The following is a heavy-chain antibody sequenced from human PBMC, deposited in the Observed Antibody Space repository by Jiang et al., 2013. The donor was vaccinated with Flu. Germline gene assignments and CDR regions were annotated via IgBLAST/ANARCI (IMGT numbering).Heavy chain of an antibody. CDR1: GGSVNNGNYY. D-gene: IGHD3-16*01. CDR3: ARGDVYENWFDP. V-gene: IGHV4-61*01. Sequence: GSGLVKPSETLSLTCTVSGGSVNNGNYYWSWIRQPPGKGLEWIGYIYYSGSTNYNPSLKSRVALSMDTSKNQFSLMLSSVTVADTAVYYCARGDVYENWFDPWGQGTLVTVSS. J-gene: IGHJ5*02. CDR2: IYYSGST.